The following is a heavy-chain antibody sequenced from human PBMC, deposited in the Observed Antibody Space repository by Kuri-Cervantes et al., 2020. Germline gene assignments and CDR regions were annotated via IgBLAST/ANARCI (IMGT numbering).Heavy chain of an antibody. CDR2: IYSGGST. CDR3: AKEGAFDI. J-gene: IGHJ3*02. CDR1: GFTVSSNY. Sequence: GESLKISCAASGFTVSSNYMSWVRQAPGKGLEWLSVIYSGGSTFYADSVKGRFTISRDNSKNTLYLQMNSLRAEDQAVYYCAKEGAFDIWGQGTMVTVSS. V-gene: IGHV3-53*05.